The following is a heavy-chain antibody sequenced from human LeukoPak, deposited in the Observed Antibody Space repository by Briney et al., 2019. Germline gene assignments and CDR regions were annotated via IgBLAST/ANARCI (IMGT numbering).Heavy chain of an antibody. D-gene: IGHD6-13*01. Sequence: SETLSLTCTVSGASISSTNYYWGWIRQPPGKGLEWIGSIYYSGTSYYNPSLKSRVTISVDTSNNQFSLKLSSVTAADTAVYYCARVLAAAGNNWFDPWGQGTLVTVSS. CDR1: GASISSTNYY. V-gene: IGHV4-39*07. CDR3: ARVLAAAGNNWFDP. CDR2: IYYSGTS. J-gene: IGHJ5*02.